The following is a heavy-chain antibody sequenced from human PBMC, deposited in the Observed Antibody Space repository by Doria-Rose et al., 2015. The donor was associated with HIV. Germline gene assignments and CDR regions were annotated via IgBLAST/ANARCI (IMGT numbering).Heavy chain of an antibody. V-gene: IGHV3-21*01. D-gene: IGHD1-20*01. CDR3: ARDLLYNWNDGAVLDY. J-gene: IGHJ4*02. CDR1: GFTFSSYS. Sequence: VQLQESGGGLVKPGGSLRLSCAASGFTFSSYSMNWVRQAPGKGLEWVSSISSSSSYIYYADSVKGRFTISRDNAKNSLYLQMNSLRAEDTAVYYCARDLLYNWNDGAVLDYWGQGTLVTVSS. CDR2: ISSSSSYI.